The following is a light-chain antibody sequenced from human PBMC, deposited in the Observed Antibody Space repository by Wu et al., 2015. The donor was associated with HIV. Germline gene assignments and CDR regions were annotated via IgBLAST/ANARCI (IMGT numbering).Light chain of an antibody. CDR1: QGISSY. J-gene: IGKJ1*01. Sequence: IRITQSPSSLSASTGDRVTITCRASQGISSYLAWYQQKPGKAPKFLIYAASTLQSGVPSRFSGSGSGTDFTLTISCLQSEDFATYYCQQYYSYPWTFGQGTKVEIK. CDR2: AAS. V-gene: IGKV1-8*01. CDR3: QQYYSYPWT.